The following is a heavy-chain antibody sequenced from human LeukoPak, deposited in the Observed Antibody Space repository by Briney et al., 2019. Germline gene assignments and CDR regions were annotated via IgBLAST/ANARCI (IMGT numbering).Heavy chain of an antibody. CDR3: AKAHWSGYFPSWFDP. D-gene: IGHD3-3*01. Sequence: QPGASLRLSCAASGFTFSSYAMSWVRQAPGKGLEWVSAISGSGGSTYYADSVKGWFTISRDNSKNTLYLQMNSLRAEGTAVYYCAKAHWSGYFPSWFDPWGQGTLVTVSS. V-gene: IGHV3-23*01. J-gene: IGHJ5*02. CDR2: ISGSGGST. CDR1: GFTFSSYA.